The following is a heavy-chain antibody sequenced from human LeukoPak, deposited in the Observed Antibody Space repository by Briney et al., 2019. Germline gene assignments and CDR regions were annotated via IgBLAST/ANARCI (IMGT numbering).Heavy chain of an antibody. CDR3: AHSNYDILTGYPSLDYYYGMDV. D-gene: IGHD3-9*01. CDR2: IYWDDDK. Sequence: SGPTLVKPTQTLTLTCTLSGFSLSTSGVGVGWIRQPPGKALEWLALIYWDDDKRYSPSLKSRLTITKDTSKNQVVLTMTNMDPVDTATYYCAHSNYDILTGYPSLDYYYGMDVWGKGTTVTVSS. CDR1: GFSLSTSGVG. J-gene: IGHJ6*04. V-gene: IGHV2-5*02.